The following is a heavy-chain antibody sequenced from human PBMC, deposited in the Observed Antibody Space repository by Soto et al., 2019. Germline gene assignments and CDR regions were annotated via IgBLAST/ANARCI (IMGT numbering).Heavy chain of an antibody. V-gene: IGHV1-2*04. CDR1: GYTVTCYY. CDR2: INPNSGGT. J-gene: IGHJ4*02. D-gene: IGHD2-15*01. CDR3: AGGGVSTCRPVNPFDY. Sequence: QVQLVQSGAEVKKPGASVKVSCKASGYTVTCYYMHWVRQAPGHGLEWMGWINPNSGGTNYAQKFQGWVTMTRDTSISTADMELSRLRSDDTAVYYCAGGGVSTCRPVNPFDYWGQGTLVTVSS.